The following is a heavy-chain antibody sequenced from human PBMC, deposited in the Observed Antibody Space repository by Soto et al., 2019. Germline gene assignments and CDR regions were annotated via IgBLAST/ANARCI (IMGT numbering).Heavy chain of an antibody. CDR2: IYYSGST. Sequence: PSETLSLTCTVSGGSISSYYWSLIRQPPGKGLECIWYIYYSGSTNYNPSLKSRVTISVDTSKNQFSLKLSSVTAADTAVYYCARLRRYSSSSRAFPNWFDPWGQGTLVTVSS. D-gene: IGHD6-6*01. V-gene: IGHV4-59*01. J-gene: IGHJ5*02. CDR3: ARLRRYSSSSRAFPNWFDP. CDR1: GGSISSYY.